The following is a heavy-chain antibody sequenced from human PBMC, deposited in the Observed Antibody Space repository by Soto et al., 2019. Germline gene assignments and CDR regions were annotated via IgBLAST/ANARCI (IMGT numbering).Heavy chain of an antibody. V-gene: IGHV1-18*04. D-gene: IGHD3-10*01. CDR2: IAPHSGRT. Sequence: QVPLVQSGPEVKKLGASVRVSCMTSGYAFTSYGVNWVRQVPGQGLEWMGWIAPHSGRTTYLPKFQGRVTITADPSTNTAYMELTSLSSDDTGIYFCARAATGSYHSAYWGQGTVVTVSA. CDR1: GYAFTSYG. CDR3: ARAATGSYHSAY. J-gene: IGHJ4*02.